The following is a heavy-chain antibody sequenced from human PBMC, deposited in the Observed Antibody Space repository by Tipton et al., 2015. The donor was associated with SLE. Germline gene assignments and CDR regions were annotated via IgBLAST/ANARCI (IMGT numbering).Heavy chain of an antibody. D-gene: IGHD3-10*01. V-gene: IGHV4-38-2*02. J-gene: IGHJ4*02. Sequence: LRLSCAVSGYSISSGYYWGWIRQPPGKGLEWIGSIYHSGSTYYNPSLKSRVTISVDTSKNQFSLKLSSVTAADTAVYYCARESESEDYWGQGTLVTVSS. CDR1: GYSISSGYY. CDR2: IYHSGST. CDR3: ARESESEDY.